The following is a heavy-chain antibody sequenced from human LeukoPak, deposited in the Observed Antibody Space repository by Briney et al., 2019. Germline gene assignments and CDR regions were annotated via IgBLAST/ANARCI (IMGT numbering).Heavy chain of an antibody. D-gene: IGHD3-10*01. CDR1: GGSISSHY. V-gene: IGHV4-59*11. CDR2: IYYSGST. J-gene: IGHJ4*02. CDR3: ARGRSTGNFDY. Sequence: PSETLSLTCTVSGGSISSHYWSCIRQPPGKGLEWIGYIYYSGSTNYNPSLKSRVTISVDTSKNQFSLKLSSVTAADTAVYYCARGRSTGNFDYWGQGTLVTVSS.